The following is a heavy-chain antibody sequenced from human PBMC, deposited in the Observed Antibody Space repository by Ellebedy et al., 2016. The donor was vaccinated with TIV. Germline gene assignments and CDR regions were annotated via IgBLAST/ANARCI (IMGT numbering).Heavy chain of an antibody. Sequence: GGSLRLXXAASRFTFSNYWMNWVRQAPGKGLEWVASIKEDGSEKYYVDSVKGRFTISRDNAKNSLYLQMNTLRAEDTAAYFCSTGTMVATGYWGQGTLVTVSS. CDR2: IKEDGSEK. J-gene: IGHJ4*02. CDR1: RFTFSNYW. CDR3: STGTMVATGY. D-gene: IGHD5-12*01. V-gene: IGHV3-7*01.